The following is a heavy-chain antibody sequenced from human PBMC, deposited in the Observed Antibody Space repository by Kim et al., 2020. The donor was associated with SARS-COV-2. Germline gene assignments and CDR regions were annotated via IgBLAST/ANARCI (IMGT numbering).Heavy chain of an antibody. Sequence: GGSLRLSCAASGFTFSSYWMAWVRQAPGKGLEWVAHIRQDGRGTYYVDSVKGRFTISRDNAKNSLYLQMSSLRAEDTALYYCANGWIYPDLWGRGTLVTVSS. CDR2: IRQDGRGT. D-gene: IGHD6-19*01. J-gene: IGHJ2*01. CDR1: GFTFSSYW. V-gene: IGHV3-7*03. CDR3: ANGWIYPDL.